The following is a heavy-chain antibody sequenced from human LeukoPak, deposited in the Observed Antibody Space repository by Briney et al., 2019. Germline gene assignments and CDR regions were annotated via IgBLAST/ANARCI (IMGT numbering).Heavy chain of an antibody. CDR2: ISGDGGST. D-gene: IGHD4-11*01. J-gene: IGHJ4*02. CDR1: GFTFDDYA. CDR3: ANRLMTTVSYYFDY. Sequence: GGSLRLSCAASGFTFDDYAMHWVRQAPGKGLEWVSLISGDGGSTYYADSVKGRFTISRDNSKNTLYLQMDSLRAEDTAVYYCANRLMTTVSYYFDYWGQGTLVTVSS. V-gene: IGHV3-43*02.